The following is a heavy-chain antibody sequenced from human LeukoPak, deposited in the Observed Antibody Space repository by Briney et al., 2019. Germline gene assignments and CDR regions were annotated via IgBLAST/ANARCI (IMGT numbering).Heavy chain of an antibody. D-gene: IGHD3-10*01. CDR2: ISGSGGRT. CDR3: AKEKESSGYFDY. J-gene: IGHJ4*02. CDR1: GFTFSTYA. V-gene: IGHV3-23*01. Sequence: GGSLRLSCAASGFTFSTYAVSWVRQAPGKGQEWASAISGSGGRTYYADSVKGRFTISRDNSKNTLYLQMNSLRAEDTAVYYCAKEKESSGYFDYWGQGTLVTVSS.